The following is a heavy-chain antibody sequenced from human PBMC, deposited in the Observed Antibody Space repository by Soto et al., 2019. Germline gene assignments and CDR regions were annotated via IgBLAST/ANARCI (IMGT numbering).Heavy chain of an antibody. CDR3: ARVSGSYYHVYYFDY. J-gene: IGHJ4*02. Sequence: SETLSLTCTVSGGSVSSANYYWGWIRQPPGKGLEWIGSIYYSGNTNYNPSLNSRVTISVDTSKNQFSLRLSSVTAADTAVYYCARVSGSYYHVYYFDYWGQGTLVTVS. CDR1: GGSVSSANYY. CDR2: IYYSGNT. D-gene: IGHD1-26*01. V-gene: IGHV4-61*01.